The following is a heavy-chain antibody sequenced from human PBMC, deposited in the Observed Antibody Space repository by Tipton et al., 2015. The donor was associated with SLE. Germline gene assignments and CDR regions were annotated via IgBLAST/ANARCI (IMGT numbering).Heavy chain of an antibody. V-gene: IGHV4-38-2*02. D-gene: IGHD3-10*01. Sequence: TLSLTCTVSGFSVSGGFYWGWIRQSPGKGLEWIASMHHSGVTYYNPSLKSRVNFSVDTSNNQLSLKLSSLTAADTAVYYCAREIFGSHDWWGQGTLVTVPS. J-gene: IGHJ4*02. CDR3: AREIFGSHDW. CDR1: GFSVSGGFY. CDR2: MHHSGVT.